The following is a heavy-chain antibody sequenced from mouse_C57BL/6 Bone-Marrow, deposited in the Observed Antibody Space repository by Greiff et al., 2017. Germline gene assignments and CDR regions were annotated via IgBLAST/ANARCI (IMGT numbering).Heavy chain of an antibody. CDR2: IDPANGNT. CDR1: GFNIKNTY. V-gene: IGHV14-3*01. D-gene: IGHD1-1*01. Sequence: EVKLVESVAELVRPGASVKLSCTASGFNIKNTYMHWVKQRPEQGLEWIGRIDPANGNTKYAPKFQGKATITADTSSNTAYLQLSSLTSEDTAIYYCAILSYYYGSSYQFAYWGQGTLVTVSA. CDR3: AILSYYYGSSYQFAY. J-gene: IGHJ3*01.